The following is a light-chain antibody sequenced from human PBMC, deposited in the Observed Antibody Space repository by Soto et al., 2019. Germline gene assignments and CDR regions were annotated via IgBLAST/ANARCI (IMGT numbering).Light chain of an antibody. CDR2: GAS. Sequence: EIVLTQSPGTLSLSPGERATLSCRASQSVSSNYLAWYQQKPGQAPRLLIYGASSRATGIPDRFSGSGSVTDFTLTISRLEPEDFAVYYCQQYGTSLFTFGPGTTVDIK. J-gene: IGKJ3*01. CDR1: QSVSSNY. V-gene: IGKV3-20*01. CDR3: QQYGTSLFT.